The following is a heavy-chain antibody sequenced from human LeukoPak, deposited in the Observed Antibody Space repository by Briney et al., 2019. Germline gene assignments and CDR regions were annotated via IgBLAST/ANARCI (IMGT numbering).Heavy chain of an antibody. CDR2: IKQDGSEK. Sequence: GGSLRLSCAASGFTFSSYWMSWVRQAPGKGLEWVANIKQDGSEKYYVDSVKGRFTISRDNAKNSLYLQMNSLRAEDAAVYYCAKGYIIAGRQWYLDLWGRGTLVGVSS. J-gene: IGHJ2*01. CDR3: AKGYIIAGRQWYLDL. CDR1: GFTFSSYW. D-gene: IGHD6-13*01. V-gene: IGHV3-7*01.